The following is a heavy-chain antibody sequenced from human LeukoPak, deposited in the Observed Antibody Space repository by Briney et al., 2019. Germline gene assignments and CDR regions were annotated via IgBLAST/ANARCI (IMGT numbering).Heavy chain of an antibody. CDR2: ISSSGSTI. D-gene: IGHD2/OR15-2a*01. Sequence: GESLKISCAASGFTFSDYYMSWIRQAPGKGLEWVSYISSSGSTIYYADSVKGRFTISRDNAKNSLYLQMNSLRAEDTAVYYCARDKLTFQYYFDYWGQGTLVTVSS. CDR3: ARDKLTFQYYFDY. V-gene: IGHV3-11*01. J-gene: IGHJ4*02. CDR1: GFTFSDYY.